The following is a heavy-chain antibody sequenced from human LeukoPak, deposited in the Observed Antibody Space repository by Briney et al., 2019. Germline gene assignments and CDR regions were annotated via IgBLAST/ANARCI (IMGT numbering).Heavy chain of an antibody. V-gene: IGHV3-23*01. Sequence: GGSLRLSCAASGFTFNIYAMSWVRQAPGKGLEWVSAITGSGGSTYYAAPVKGRFTISRDFSKNTLYLQMNSLRAEDTAVYYCAGARSDYFYGVDVWGQGTTVTVSS. CDR1: GFTFNIYA. D-gene: IGHD1-26*01. J-gene: IGHJ6*02. CDR2: ITGSGGST. CDR3: AGARSDYFYGVDV.